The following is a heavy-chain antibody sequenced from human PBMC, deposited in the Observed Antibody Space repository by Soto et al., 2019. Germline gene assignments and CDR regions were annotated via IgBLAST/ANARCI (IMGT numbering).Heavy chain of an antibody. V-gene: IGHV1-18*01. CDR3: ARDLGTEYSDP. CDR2: ISPYSADT. Sequence: ASVKVCCKASGYTFTDYVITWVRQAPGRGLEWMGWISPYSADTNYAQKFQGRLTITADTSTGKAYMELTTLTPDDTAVYFCARDLGTEYSDPWGHGTLVTVSS. D-gene: IGHD5-12*01. CDR1: GYTFTDYV. J-gene: IGHJ5*02.